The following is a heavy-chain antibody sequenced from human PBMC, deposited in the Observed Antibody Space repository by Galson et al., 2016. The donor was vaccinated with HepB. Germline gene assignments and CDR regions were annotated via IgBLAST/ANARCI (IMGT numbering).Heavy chain of an antibody. J-gene: IGHJ4*02. D-gene: IGHD5-12*01. CDR3: VKGDYRGYDADYFDY. CDR1: GFTLDYYA. CDR2: ISWNSGDM. V-gene: IGHV3-9*01. Sequence: SLRLSCAVSGFTLDYYAMHWVRQGPEKGLEWVSGISWNSGDMGYAESVKGRFTISRDNAKNSLYLQMNILRAEDTVLYYCVKGDYRGYDADYFDYWGQGTLVTVSS.